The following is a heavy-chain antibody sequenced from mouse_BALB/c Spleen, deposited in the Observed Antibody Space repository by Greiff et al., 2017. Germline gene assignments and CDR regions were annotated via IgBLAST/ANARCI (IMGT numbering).Heavy chain of an antibody. CDR1: GYTFTSYW. D-gene: IGHD4-1*01. CDR3: ARTGTRAMDY. Sequence: VQLQESGAELARPGASVKLSCKASGYTFTSYWMQWVKQRPGQGLEWIGAIYPGDGDTRYTQKFKGKATLTADKSSSTAYMQLSSLASEDSAVYYCARTGTRAMDYWGQGTSVTVSA. CDR2: IYPGDGDT. V-gene: IGHV1-87*01. J-gene: IGHJ4*01.